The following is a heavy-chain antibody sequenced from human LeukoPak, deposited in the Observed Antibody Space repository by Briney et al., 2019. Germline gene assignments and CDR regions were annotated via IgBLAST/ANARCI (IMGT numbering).Heavy chain of an antibody. D-gene: IGHD6-19*01. J-gene: IGHJ4*02. Sequence: ASVKVSCKASGYTFSGSGISWVRQATGQGLEWMGWMNPNSGNTGYAQKFQGRVTMTRNTSISTAYMELSSLRSEDTAVYYCARAIAVAGTGVDYWGQGTLVTVSS. CDR1: GYTFSGSG. V-gene: IGHV1-8*02. CDR3: ARAIAVAGTGVDY. CDR2: MNPNSGNT.